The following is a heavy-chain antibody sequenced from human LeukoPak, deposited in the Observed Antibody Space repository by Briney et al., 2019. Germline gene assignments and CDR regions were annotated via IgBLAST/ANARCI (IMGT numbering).Heavy chain of an antibody. D-gene: IGHD5-18*01. J-gene: IGHJ4*02. CDR1: GFTFSSYG. CDR3: AKPLLSYGYYFDY. Sequence: GGSLRLSCAASGFTFSSYGMHWVRQAPGKGLEWVAVISYDGSNKYYADSVKGRFTISRDNSKNTLYLQMNSLRAEDTAVYYCAKPLLSYGYYFDYWGQGTLVTASS. CDR2: ISYDGSNK. V-gene: IGHV3-30*18.